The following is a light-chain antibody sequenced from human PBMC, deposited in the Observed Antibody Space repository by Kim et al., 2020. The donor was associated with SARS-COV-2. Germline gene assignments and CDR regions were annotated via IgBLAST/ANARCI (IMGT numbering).Light chain of an antibody. J-gene: IGKJ2*01. CDR1: QIISSW. CDR3: QQYNSYSYT. V-gene: IGKV1-5*01. CDR2: DAS. Sequence: SASAGDRVTITCRASQIISSWLAWYQQKPGKAPKFLIYDASSLESGVPSRFSGSGSGTEFTLTISSLQPDDFATYNCQQYNSYSYTFGQGTKLEI.